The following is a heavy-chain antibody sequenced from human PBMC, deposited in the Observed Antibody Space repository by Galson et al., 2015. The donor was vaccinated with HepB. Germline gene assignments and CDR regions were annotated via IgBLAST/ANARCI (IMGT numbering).Heavy chain of an antibody. D-gene: IGHD3-3*01. CDR1: GYTFTSYA. J-gene: IGHJ6*03. CDR2: INTNTGNP. Sequence: SVKVSCKASGYTFTSYAMNWVRQAPGQGLEWMGWINTNTGNPTYAQGFTGRFVFSLDTSVSTAYLQISSLKAEDTAVYYCARRLTLWSGYYAYYYYYMDVWGKGTTVTVSS. V-gene: IGHV7-4-1*02. CDR3: ARRLTLWSGYYAYYYYYMDV.